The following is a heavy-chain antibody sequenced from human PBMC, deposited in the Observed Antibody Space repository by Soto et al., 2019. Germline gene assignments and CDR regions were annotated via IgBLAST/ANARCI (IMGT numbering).Heavy chain of an antibody. CDR1: GFTFSSYW. CDR3: ARDPAAAAGLNSTPRDY. J-gene: IGHJ4*02. Sequence: EVQLVESGGGLVQPGGSLRLSCAASGFTFSSYWMHWVRQAPGKGLVWVSRINSDGSSTSYADSVKGRFTISRDNAKNTLYLQMNSPRAEDTAVYYCARDPAAAAGLNSTPRDYWGQGTLVTVSS. D-gene: IGHD6-13*01. CDR2: INSDGSST. V-gene: IGHV3-74*01.